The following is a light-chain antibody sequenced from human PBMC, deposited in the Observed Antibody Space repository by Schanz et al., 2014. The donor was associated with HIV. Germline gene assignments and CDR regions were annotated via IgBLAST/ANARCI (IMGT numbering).Light chain of an antibody. CDR2: RAS. CDR3: QQANDFPPLT. J-gene: IGKJ4*01. CDR1: QSISGW. V-gene: IGKV1-5*03. Sequence: DIQMTQSPSTLSASVGDRVTITCRASQSISGWLAWYQQKPGKAPKLLIYRASSLQGGVPSRFSGSGSGTEFTLTISSLQPDDFATYYCQQANDFPPLTFGGGTKVDIK.